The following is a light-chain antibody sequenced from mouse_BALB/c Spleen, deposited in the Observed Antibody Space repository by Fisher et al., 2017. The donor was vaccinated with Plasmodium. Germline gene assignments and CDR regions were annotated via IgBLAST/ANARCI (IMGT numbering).Light chain of an antibody. CDR2: IVS. CDR3: WQGTHLWT. J-gene: IGKJ1*01. CDR1: QSLVHSYGSTY. Sequence: DIVMTQSPLSLPVSLGDQASISCRSSQSLVHSYGSTYLHWYLQKPGQSPKLLISIVSNRFSGVPERFNGSGSGTDFTLKISRVEAEDLGLYYCWQGTHLWTFGGGTKLEI. V-gene: IGKV1-110*01.